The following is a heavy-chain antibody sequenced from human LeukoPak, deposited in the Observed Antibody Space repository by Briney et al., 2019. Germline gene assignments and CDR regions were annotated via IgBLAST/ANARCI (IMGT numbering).Heavy chain of an antibody. V-gene: IGHV4-39*07. D-gene: IGHD3-10*01. Sequence: PSETLSLTRTVSGGSISSSSYYWGWIRQPPGKGLEWIGSIYYSGSTYYNPSLKSRVTISVDTSKNQFSLKLSSVTAADTAVYYCASTGSGYKVGSSLKWFDPWGQGTLVTVSS. CDR1: GGSISSSSYY. CDR3: ASTGSGYKVGSSLKWFDP. CDR2: IYYSGST. J-gene: IGHJ5*02.